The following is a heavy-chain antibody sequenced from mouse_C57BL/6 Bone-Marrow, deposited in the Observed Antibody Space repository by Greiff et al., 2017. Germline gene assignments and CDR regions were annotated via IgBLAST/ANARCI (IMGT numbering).Heavy chain of an antibody. CDR2: IYPGDGDT. D-gene: IGHD2-5*01. CDR3: ARGDSNYYAMDY. Sequence: QVHVKQSGPELVKPGASVKISCKASGYAFSSSWMNWVKQRPGKGLEWIGRIYPGDGDTNYNGKFKGKATLTADKSSSTAYMPLSSLTSEDSAVYFCARGDSNYYAMDYWGQGTSVTVSS. CDR1: GYAFSSSW. V-gene: IGHV1-82*01. J-gene: IGHJ4*01.